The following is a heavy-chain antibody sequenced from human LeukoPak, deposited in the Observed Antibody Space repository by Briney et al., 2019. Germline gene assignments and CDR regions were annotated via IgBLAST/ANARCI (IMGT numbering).Heavy chain of an antibody. D-gene: IGHD1-1*01. CDR3: ARDFYHSGTNWYDVFDV. J-gene: IGHJ3*01. CDR1: GYTFTTYG. CDR2: VSGNNGNT. Sequence: GASVKVSCKSSGYTFTTYGISWVRQAPGQGLEWMGLVSGNNGNTNYAQKLHGRVTMTTDTSTNTAYMELRSLRSDDTAVYYCARDFYHSGTNWYDVFDVWGQGTMVTVSS. V-gene: IGHV1-18*01.